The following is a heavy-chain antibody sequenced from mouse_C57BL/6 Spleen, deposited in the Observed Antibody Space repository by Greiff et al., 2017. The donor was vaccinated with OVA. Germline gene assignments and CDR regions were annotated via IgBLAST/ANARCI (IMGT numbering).Heavy chain of an antibody. D-gene: IGHD1-1*01. CDR1: GYTFTSYW. CDR2: IHPNSGST. CDR3: ARSLRSFAY. J-gene: IGHJ3*01. Sequence: QVKLKQPGAELVKPGASVKLSCKASGYTFTSYWMHWVKQRPGQGLEWIGMIHPNSGSTNYNEKFKSKATLTVDKSSSTAYMQLSSLTSEDSAVYYCARSLRSFAYWGQGTLVTVSA. V-gene: IGHV1-64*01.